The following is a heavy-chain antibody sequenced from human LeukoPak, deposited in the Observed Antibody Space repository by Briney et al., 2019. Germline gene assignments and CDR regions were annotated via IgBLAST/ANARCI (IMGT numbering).Heavy chain of an antibody. CDR1: GGSISSYY. J-gene: IGHJ4*02. CDR2: IYYSGST. V-gene: IGHV4-59*01. D-gene: IGHD1-26*01. Sequence: SETLSLTCTVSGGSISSYYWSWIRQPPGKGLEWIGYIYYSGSTNYNPSLKSRVTISVDTSKNQFSLKLSSVTAADTAVYYCAREVGAVDYWGQGTLVTVSS. CDR3: AREVGAVDY.